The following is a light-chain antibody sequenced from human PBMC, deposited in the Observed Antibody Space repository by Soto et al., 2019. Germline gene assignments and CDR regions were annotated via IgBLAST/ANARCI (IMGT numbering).Light chain of an antibody. CDR2: DVS. J-gene: IGLJ2*01. CDR1: SSDVGAYNF. V-gene: IGLV2-14*01. Sequence: QSALTQPASVSGSPGQSITISCTGTSSDVGAYNFVSWYQQHPGTAPKLMIYDVSNRPSGVSNCFSGSKSGNTASLTISGLLAEDESDYYCSSYTSSSTLVFGGGTKLTVL. CDR3: SSYTSSSTLV.